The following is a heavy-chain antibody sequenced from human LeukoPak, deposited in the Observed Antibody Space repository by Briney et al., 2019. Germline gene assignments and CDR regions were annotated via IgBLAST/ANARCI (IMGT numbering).Heavy chain of an antibody. Sequence: GGSLRLSCAASGFTFSSYAMSWVRQAPGKGLEWVSAISGSGGTTYYADSVKGRFTISRDNSKNTLYLQMNSLRAEDTALYYCAKDFFGSGSSWYNYFDYWGQGALVTVSS. CDR2: ISGSGGTT. CDR1: GFTFSSYA. V-gene: IGHV3-23*01. D-gene: IGHD6-13*01. J-gene: IGHJ4*02. CDR3: AKDFFGSGSSWYNYFDY.